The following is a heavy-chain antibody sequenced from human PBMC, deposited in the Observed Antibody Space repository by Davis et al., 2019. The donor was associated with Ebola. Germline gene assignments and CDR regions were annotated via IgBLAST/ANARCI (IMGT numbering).Heavy chain of an antibody. D-gene: IGHD6-19*01. Sequence: PSETLSLTCAVYGGSFSGYYWSWIRQPPGKGLEWIGEINHSGSTNYNPSLKSRVTISVDTSKNQFSLKLSSVTAADTAVYYCARDGGIAVAGTVNRYNGMDVWGQGTTVTVSS. CDR1: GGSFSGYY. CDR3: ARDGGIAVAGTVNRYNGMDV. CDR2: INHSGST. J-gene: IGHJ6*02. V-gene: IGHV4-34*01.